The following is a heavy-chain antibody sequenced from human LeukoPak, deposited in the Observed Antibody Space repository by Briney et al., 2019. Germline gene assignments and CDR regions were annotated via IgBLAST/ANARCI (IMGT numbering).Heavy chain of an antibody. J-gene: IGHJ6*03. Sequence: PGESLRLSCAASGFTFSSYWMAWVRQAPGKGLEWVANINQDGSEKYYVDSVKGRFTISRDNAKNSLYLQMNSLRAEDTAVFHCARVIAARPARLTYYYMDVWGKGTTVTVSS. D-gene: IGHD6-6*01. CDR1: GFTFSSYW. CDR2: INQDGSEK. CDR3: ARVIAARPARLTYYYMDV. V-gene: IGHV3-7*01.